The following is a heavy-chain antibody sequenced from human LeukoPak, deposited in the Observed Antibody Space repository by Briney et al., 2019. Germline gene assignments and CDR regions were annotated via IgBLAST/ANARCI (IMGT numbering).Heavy chain of an antibody. CDR1: GFTFSSYE. D-gene: IGHD1-26*01. CDR2: ISSSGSTI. J-gene: IGHJ3*02. CDR3: ARRLGLWWDLQAFDI. V-gene: IGHV3-48*03. Sequence: GGSLRLSCAASGFTFSSYEMNWVRQAPGKGLEWVSYISSSGSTIYYADSVKGRFTISRDNAKNSLYLQMNSLKAEDTAVYYCARRLGLWWDLQAFDIWGQGTMVTVPS.